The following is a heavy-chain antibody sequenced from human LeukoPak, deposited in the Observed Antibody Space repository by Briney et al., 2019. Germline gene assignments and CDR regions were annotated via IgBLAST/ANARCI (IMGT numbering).Heavy chain of an antibody. J-gene: IGHJ4*02. CDR2: ISWNSGSI. CDR3: AEAAAGNGRGYFDY. Sequence: SGGSLRLSCAASGFTFDDYAMHWVRQAPGKGLEWVSGISWNSGSIGYADSVKGRFTISRDNAKNSLYLQMNSLRAEDTALYYCAEAAAGNGRGYFDYWGQGTLVTVSS. V-gene: IGHV3-9*01. CDR1: GFTFDDYA. D-gene: IGHD6-13*01.